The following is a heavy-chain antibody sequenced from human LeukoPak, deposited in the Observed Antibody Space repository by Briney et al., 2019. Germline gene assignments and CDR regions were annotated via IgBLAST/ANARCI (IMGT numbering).Heavy chain of an antibody. CDR3: AKEIYGDSTGGRFQH. CDR1: GFTFSSYA. CDR2: ISGSGGST. V-gene: IGHV3-23*01. D-gene: IGHD4-17*01. J-gene: IGHJ1*01. Sequence: GGSLRLSCAASGFTFSSYAMSWVREAPGKGLEWVSVISGSGGSTYYADSVKGRFTISRDNSKNTLYLQMNSLRAEDTAVYYCAKEIYGDSTGGRFQHWGQGTLVTVSS.